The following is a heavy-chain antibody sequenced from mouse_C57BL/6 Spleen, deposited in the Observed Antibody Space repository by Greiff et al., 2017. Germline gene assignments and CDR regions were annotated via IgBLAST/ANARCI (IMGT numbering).Heavy chain of an antibody. CDR3: ARDRDTTVLDY. D-gene: IGHD1-1*01. V-gene: IGHV5-4*01. CDR2: ISDGGSYT. Sequence: EVQGVESGGGLVKPGGSLKLSCAASGFTFSSYAMSWVRQTPEKRLEWVATISDGGSYTYYPDNVKGRFTISRDNAKNNLYLQMSHLKSEDTAMYYCARDRDTTVLDYWGQGTTLTVSS. J-gene: IGHJ2*01. CDR1: GFTFSSYA.